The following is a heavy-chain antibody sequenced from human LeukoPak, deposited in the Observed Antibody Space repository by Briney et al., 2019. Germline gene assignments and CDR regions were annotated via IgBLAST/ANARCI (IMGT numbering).Heavy chain of an antibody. Sequence: GGSLRLSCAASGFTFSNAWMSWVRQAPGKGLEWVARIKSKTDGGTTDYAAPVQGRFTISRDDSKNTLYLQMNSLRAEDTAVYYCASQAAEYYYGSGRPDAFDIWGQGTMVTVSS. J-gene: IGHJ3*02. V-gene: IGHV3-15*01. CDR1: GFTFSNAW. D-gene: IGHD3-10*01. CDR3: ASQAAEYYYGSGRPDAFDI. CDR2: IKSKTDGGTT.